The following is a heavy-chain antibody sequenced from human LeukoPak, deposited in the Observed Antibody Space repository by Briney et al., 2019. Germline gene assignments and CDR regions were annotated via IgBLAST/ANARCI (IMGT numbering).Heavy chain of an antibody. CDR2: ISVDESSK. J-gene: IGHJ4*01. V-gene: IGHV3-30*18. CDR1: GFTFRSYG. D-gene: IGHD3-22*01. Sequence: PGGSLRLSFAASGFTFRSYGMHWVRQAPGKGLEWVAVISVDESSKFYGDSVKGRFTISRDNSKNMLYLQMNSLRAEDTAVYFCAKDEAYYDSSGYYWGGFDYWGLGTLVTVSS. CDR3: AKDEAYYDSSGYYWGGFDY.